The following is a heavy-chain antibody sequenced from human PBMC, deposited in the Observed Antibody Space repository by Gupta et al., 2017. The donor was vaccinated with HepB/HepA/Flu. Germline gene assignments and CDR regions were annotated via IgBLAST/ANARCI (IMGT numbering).Heavy chain of an antibody. CDR2: ISAYNGNT. CDR3: AREVGCSGGSCYGFAVDY. V-gene: IGHV1-18*01. D-gene: IGHD2-15*01. J-gene: IGHJ4*02. CDR1: GYTFTSYG. Sequence: QVQLVQSGAEVKKPGASVKVSCKASGYTFTSYGISWVRQAPGQGLEWMGWISAYNGNTNYAQKLQGRVTMTTDTSTSTAYRELRSLRSDETAVYYCAREVGCSGGSCYGFAVDYWGQGTLVTVSS.